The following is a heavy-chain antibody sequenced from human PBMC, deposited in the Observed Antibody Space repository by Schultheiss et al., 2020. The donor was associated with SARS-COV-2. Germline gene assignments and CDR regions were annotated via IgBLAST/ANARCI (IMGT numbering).Heavy chain of an antibody. CDR3: ARDRHQWLLPFDY. V-gene: IGHV3-48*04. CDR1: GFTFSSYW. J-gene: IGHJ4*02. Sequence: GGSLRLSCSASGFTFSSYWMHWVRQAPGKGLEWVSYISSSGSTIYYADSVKGRFTISRDNAKNSLYLQMNSLRAEDTAVYYCARDRHQWLLPFDYWGQGTLVTVSS. CDR2: ISSSGSTI. D-gene: IGHD3-22*01.